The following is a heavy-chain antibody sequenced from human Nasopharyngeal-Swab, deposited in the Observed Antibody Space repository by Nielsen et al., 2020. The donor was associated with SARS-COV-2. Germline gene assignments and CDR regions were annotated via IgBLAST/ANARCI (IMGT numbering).Heavy chain of an antibody. D-gene: IGHD3-9*01. Sequence: GESLKISCAASGFTFSSYSMNWVRQAPGKGLEWVSSISSSSYIYYADSVKGRFTISRDNAKNSLYLQMNSLRAEDTAVYYCARGCVLTGPTCNYYGMDVWGQGTTVTVSS. CDR1: GFTFSSYS. J-gene: IGHJ6*02. CDR2: ISSSSYI. CDR3: ARGCVLTGPTCNYYGMDV. V-gene: IGHV3-21*01.